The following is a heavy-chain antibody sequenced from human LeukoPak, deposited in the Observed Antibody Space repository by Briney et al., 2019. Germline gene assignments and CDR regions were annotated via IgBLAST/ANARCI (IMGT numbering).Heavy chain of an antibody. CDR1: GFTVSSNY. J-gene: IGHJ4*02. CDR3: AKDTVEYYYDSSGYY. Sequence: PGGSLRLSCAASGFTVSSNYMSWVRQAPGKGLEWVSAISGSGGSTYYADSVKGRFTISRDNSKNTLYLQMNSLRAEDTAVYYCAKDTVEYYYDSSGYYWGQGTLVTVSS. D-gene: IGHD3-22*01. CDR2: ISGSGGST. V-gene: IGHV3-23*01.